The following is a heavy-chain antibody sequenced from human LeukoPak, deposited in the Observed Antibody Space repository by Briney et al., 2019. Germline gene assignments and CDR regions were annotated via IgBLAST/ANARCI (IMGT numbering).Heavy chain of an antibody. Sequence: ASVKVSCKASGGTFSSYAISWVRQAPGQGLEWMGGIIPIFGTANYAQKFQGRVTITADESTSTAYMELSSLKSEDTAVYYCARGHTLGGNIDYWGQGTLVTVSS. CDR2: IIPIFGTA. CDR1: GGTFSSYA. J-gene: IGHJ4*02. CDR3: ARGHTLGGNIDY. V-gene: IGHV1-69*01. D-gene: IGHD3-16*01.